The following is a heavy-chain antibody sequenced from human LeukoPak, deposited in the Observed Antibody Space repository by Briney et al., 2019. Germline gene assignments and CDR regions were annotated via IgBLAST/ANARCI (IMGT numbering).Heavy chain of an antibody. D-gene: IGHD5-18*01. CDR3: ARERYSYGLDY. CDR1: GFTFSSYG. V-gene: IGHV3-33*01. Sequence: GGSLRLSCAASGFTFSSYGMHWVRQAPGKGLEWVAVIWYDGSNKYYADSVKGRFTISRDNSKNTLYLQMNSLRAEDTAAYYCARERYSYGLDYWGQGTLVTVSS. J-gene: IGHJ4*02. CDR2: IWYDGSNK.